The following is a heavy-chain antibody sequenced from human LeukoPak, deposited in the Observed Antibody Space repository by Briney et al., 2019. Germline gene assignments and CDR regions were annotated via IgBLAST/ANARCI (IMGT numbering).Heavy chain of an antibody. V-gene: IGHV3-23*01. D-gene: IGHD4-23*01. J-gene: IGHJ4*02. CDR1: GFTFSSSA. CDR2: FSGSGDTT. CDR3: AKVTDTGNSFFYD. Sequence: HSGGSLRLSCAASGFTFSSSAMSWVRQAPGKGLEWVSGFSGSGDTTYYADSVKGRFTISRDNSKSTLYLQMNSLRAEDTAVYYCAKVTDTGNSFFYDWGQGTLVTVSS.